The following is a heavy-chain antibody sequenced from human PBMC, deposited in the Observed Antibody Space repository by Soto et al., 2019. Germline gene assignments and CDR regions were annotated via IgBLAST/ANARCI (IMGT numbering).Heavy chain of an antibody. J-gene: IGHJ6*02. D-gene: IGHD5-12*01. V-gene: IGHV1-46*01. CDR3: ARHIVATIKLKRHYYYYGMDV. CDR2: INPSGGST. Sequence: ASVKVSCKASGYTFTSYYMHWVRQAPGQGLEWMGIINPSGGSTSYAQKFQGRVTMTRDTSTSTVYMELSSLRSEDTAVYYCARHIVATIKLKRHYYYYGMDVWGQGTTVTVSS. CDR1: GYTFTSYY.